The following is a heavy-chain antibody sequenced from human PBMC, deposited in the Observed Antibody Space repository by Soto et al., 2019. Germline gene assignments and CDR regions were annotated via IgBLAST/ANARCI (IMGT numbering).Heavy chain of an antibody. Sequence: ESGGGLVQPGGSLRLSCAASGFTVSSNYMSWVRQAPGKGLEWVSVIYSGGSTYYADSVKGRFTISRDNSKNTLYLQMNSLRAEDTAVYYCARVALLDPVDAFDIWGQGTMVTVSS. CDR1: GFTVSSNY. J-gene: IGHJ3*02. CDR3: ARVALLDPVDAFDI. CDR2: IYSGGST. V-gene: IGHV3-66*01. D-gene: IGHD3-10*01.